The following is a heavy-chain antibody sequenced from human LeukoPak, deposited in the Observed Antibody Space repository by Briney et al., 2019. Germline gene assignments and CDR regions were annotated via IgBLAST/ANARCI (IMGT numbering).Heavy chain of an antibody. CDR1: GFTFSNHW. CDR3: AREAVESDAFDI. J-gene: IGHJ3*02. Sequence: PGRSLRLSCAASGFTFSNHWMHWVRQAPGKGLVWVSRINSDGSGTHYADSVKGRFAISRDNAKNTLSLQMNSLRADDTAIYYCAREAVESDAFDIWGRGTTVTVSS. D-gene: IGHD4-23*01. CDR2: INSDGSGT. V-gene: IGHV3-74*01.